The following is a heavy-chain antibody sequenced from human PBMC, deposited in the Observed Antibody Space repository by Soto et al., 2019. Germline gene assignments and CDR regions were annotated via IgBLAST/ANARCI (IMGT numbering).Heavy chain of an antibody. D-gene: IGHD3-9*01. J-gene: IGHJ6*02. CDR2: IWYDGSNK. CDR1: GFTFSSYG. Sequence: PGGSLRLSCAASGFTFSSYGMHWVRQAPGKGLEWVAVIWYDGSNKYYADSVKGRFTISRDNSKNTLYLQMNSLRAEDTAVYYCARDWYDILTGSRLYCYGMDVWGQGTTVTVSS. V-gene: IGHV3-33*01. CDR3: ARDWYDILTGSRLYCYGMDV.